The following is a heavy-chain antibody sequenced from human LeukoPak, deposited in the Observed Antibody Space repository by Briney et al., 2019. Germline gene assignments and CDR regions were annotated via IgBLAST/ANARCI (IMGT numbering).Heavy chain of an antibody. Sequence: PSETLSLTCTVSGGSISSGDYYWSWIRQPPGKGLEWIGYIYYSGSTYYNPSLKSRATISVDTSKNQFSLKLSSVTAADTAVYYCARTDIVVVRGFDYWGQGTLVTVSS. J-gene: IGHJ4*02. D-gene: IGHD2-2*01. V-gene: IGHV4-30-4*08. CDR1: GGSISSGDYY. CDR3: ARTDIVVVRGFDY. CDR2: IYYSGST.